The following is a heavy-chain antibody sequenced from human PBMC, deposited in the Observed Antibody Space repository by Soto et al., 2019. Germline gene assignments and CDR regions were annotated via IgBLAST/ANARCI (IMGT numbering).Heavy chain of an antibody. V-gene: IGHV3-11*01. D-gene: IGHD6-6*01. Sequence: GGSLRLSCAASGFTFSDYYMSWIRQAPGKGLEWVSYISSSGSTIYYADSVKGRFTIPRDNAKNSLYLQMNSLRAEDTAVYYCASGVEYSSSSYDYYGMDVWGQGTTVTVSS. CDR1: GFTFSDYY. CDR2: ISSSGSTI. CDR3: ASGVEYSSSSYDYYGMDV. J-gene: IGHJ6*02.